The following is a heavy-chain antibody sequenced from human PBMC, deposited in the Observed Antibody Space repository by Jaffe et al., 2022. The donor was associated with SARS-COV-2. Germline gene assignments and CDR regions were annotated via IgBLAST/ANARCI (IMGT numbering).Heavy chain of an antibody. V-gene: IGHV4-39*01. CDR2: IYYSGST. Sequence: QLQLQESGPGLVKPSETLSLTCTVSGGSISSSSYYWGWIRQPPGKGLEWIGSIYYSGSTYYNPSLKSRVTISVDTSKNQFSLKLSSVTAADTAVYYCASTPEYYYDSSGSRTVVGWYFDLWGRGTLVTVSS. CDR3: ASTPEYYYDSSGSRTVVGWYFDL. CDR1: GGSISSSSYY. D-gene: IGHD3-22*01. J-gene: IGHJ2*01.